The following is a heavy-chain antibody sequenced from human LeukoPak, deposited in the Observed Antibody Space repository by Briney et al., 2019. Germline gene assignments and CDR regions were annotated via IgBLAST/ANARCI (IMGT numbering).Heavy chain of an antibody. CDR3: ARDKFGGTDY. Sequence: PGGSLRLSCAASGLTFSSYAMSWVRQAPGKGLEWVANIKPDGSEKYYVDSVKGRFAISRDNAKNSLYLQMNSLRAEDTAVYYCARDKFGGTDYWGQGTLVTVSS. CDR2: IKPDGSEK. D-gene: IGHD3-16*01. V-gene: IGHV3-7*01. J-gene: IGHJ4*02. CDR1: GLTFSSYA.